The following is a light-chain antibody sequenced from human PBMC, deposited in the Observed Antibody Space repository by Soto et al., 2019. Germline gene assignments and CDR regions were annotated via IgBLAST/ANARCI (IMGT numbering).Light chain of an antibody. V-gene: IGKV3-20*01. CDR1: QSVSSTY. J-gene: IGKJ1*01. CDR2: CAS. Sequence: EIVLTQSPGTLSLSPVERATFYCSSIQSVSSTYLAWYQQKPGQTPRLLVYCASSRATRIPHRFSASGSGTDFILTISRLEPEDSAVYYCQQYVSSPRTCGQGTKGDIK. CDR3: QQYVSSPRT.